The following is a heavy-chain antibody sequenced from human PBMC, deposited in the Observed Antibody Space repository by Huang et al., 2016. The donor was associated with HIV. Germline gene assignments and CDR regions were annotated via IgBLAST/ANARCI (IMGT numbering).Heavy chain of an antibody. J-gene: IGHJ5*02. V-gene: IGHV7-4-1*02. CDR3: ARDSLPQPNWSNWFDP. D-gene: IGHD1-1*01. CDR1: GYTFTSYA. Sequence: QVQLVQSGSELKKPGASVKVSCKASGYTFTSYAMNWVRHAPGQGLEWMVWINTNTGNPTEAQGFTGRFVFSLDTAVSTAYLQISSLKAEDTAVYYCARDSLPQPNWSNWFDPWGRGTLVTVSS. CDR2: INTNTGNP.